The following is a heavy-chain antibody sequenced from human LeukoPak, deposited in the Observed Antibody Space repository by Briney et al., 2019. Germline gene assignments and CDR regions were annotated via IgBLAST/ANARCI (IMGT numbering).Heavy chain of an antibody. D-gene: IGHD2-2*01. CDR2: INHSGST. J-gene: IGHJ2*01. V-gene: IGHV4-34*01. CDR3: ARRYCSSTSCYARRYWYFDL. Sequence: SETLSLTCAVYGGSFSGYYWGWIRQPPGKGLEWIGEINHSGSTNYNPSLKSRVTISVDTSKNQFSLKLSSVTAADTAVYYCARRYCSSTSCYARRYWYFDLWGRGTLVTVSS. CDR1: GGSFSGYY.